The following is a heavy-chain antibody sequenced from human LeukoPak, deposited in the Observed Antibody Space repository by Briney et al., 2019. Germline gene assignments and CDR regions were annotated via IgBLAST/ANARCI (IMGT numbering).Heavy chain of an antibody. V-gene: IGHV4-39*01. CDR1: GGSISSSSYY. CDR3: ARGWRPYFDY. J-gene: IGHJ4*02. Sequence: SETLSLTCTVSGGSISSSSYYWGWIRQPPGKGLEWIGFIYYTGSTYYNPSLKSRVTISVDTSKNQFSLKLSSVTAADTAVYYCARGWRPYFDYWGQGTLVTVSS. CDR2: IYYTGST.